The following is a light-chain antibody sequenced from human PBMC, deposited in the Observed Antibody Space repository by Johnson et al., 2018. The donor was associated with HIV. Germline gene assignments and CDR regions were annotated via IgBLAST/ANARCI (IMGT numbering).Light chain of an antibody. Sequence: QSVLTQPPSVSAAPGQKVTISCSGSSSNIGNNYVSWYQQLPGTAPKLLIYDNNKRPSGIPDRFSGSKSGTSATLGITGLQTGDEADYYCGTWDNSLSAPYGFGTGTKFTVL. CDR1: SSNIGNNY. J-gene: IGLJ1*01. CDR3: GTWDNSLSAPYG. V-gene: IGLV1-51*01. CDR2: DNN.